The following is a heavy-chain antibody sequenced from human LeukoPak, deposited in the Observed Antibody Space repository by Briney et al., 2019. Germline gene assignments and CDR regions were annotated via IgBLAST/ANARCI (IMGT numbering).Heavy chain of an antibody. CDR3: AGKPYGSGTYYNNWFDP. CDR2: ISNDGGNR. CDR1: GFTLNTYG. D-gene: IGHD3-10*01. Sequence: PEGSLRLSCAGSGFTLNTYGMHWVRQPPGKGLEWVAVISNDGGNRFYADSVKGRFTISRDNSENTVYLQMDSLRPEDTAVYYCAGKPYGSGTYYNNWFDPWGQGTLVTVSS. V-gene: IGHV3-30*03. J-gene: IGHJ5*02.